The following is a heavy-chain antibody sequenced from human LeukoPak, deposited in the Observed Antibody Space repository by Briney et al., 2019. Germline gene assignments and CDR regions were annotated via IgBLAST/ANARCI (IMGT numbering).Heavy chain of an antibody. J-gene: IGHJ4*02. CDR2: IYYSGST. Sequence: SETLSLTCTVSGGSISSYYWSWIRQPPGKGLEWIGYIYYSGSTNYNPSLKSRVTISVDTSKNQLSLKLSSVTAADTAVYYCARMRYSSSWYVYYFDYWGQGTLVTVSS. CDR1: GGSISSYY. V-gene: IGHV4-59*12. D-gene: IGHD6-13*01. CDR3: ARMRYSSSWYVYYFDY.